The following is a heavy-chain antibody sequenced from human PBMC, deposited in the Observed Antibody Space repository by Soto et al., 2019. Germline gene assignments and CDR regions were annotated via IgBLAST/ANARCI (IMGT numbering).Heavy chain of an antibody. D-gene: IGHD1-26*01. J-gene: IGHJ4*02. CDR1: GFTFSSYG. CDR3: AKSPSGSYFDY. V-gene: IGHV3-30*18. CDR2: ISYDGSNK. Sequence: QVQLVESGGGVVQPGRSLRLSCAASGFTFSSYGMHWVRQAPGKGLEWVAVISYDGSNKYYADSVKGRITTSRDNSKNTLDLQMNSLRAEDTAVYYCAKSPSGSYFDYWGQGTLVTVSS.